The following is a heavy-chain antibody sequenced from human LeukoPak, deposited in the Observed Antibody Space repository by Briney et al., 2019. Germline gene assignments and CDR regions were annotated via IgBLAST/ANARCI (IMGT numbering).Heavy chain of an antibody. Sequence: EASVKVSCKASGGTFSSYAISWVRQAPGQGLEWMGRIIPIFGTANYAQKFQGRVTITTDESTSTAYMELSSLRSEDTAVYYCARDLPSGGCDYWGREPWSPSPQ. J-gene: IGHJ4*02. D-gene: IGHD1-26*01. CDR1: GGTFSSYA. V-gene: IGHV1-69*05. CDR3: ARDLPSGGCDY. CDR2: IIPIFGTA.